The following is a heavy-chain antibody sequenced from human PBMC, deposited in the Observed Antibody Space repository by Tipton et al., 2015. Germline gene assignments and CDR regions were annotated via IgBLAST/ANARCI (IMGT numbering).Heavy chain of an antibody. CDR1: GFTFSSYA. V-gene: IGHV3-23*01. CDR2: ISASGGSI. CDR3: ARASAFDY. Sequence: SLRLSCAASGFTFSSYAMSWVRQAPGKGLEWVSGISASGGSIYYADSVKGRFTISRDNPKNTLYLQMNSLRAEDTAVYYCARASAFDYWGQGTLVTVSS. J-gene: IGHJ4*02.